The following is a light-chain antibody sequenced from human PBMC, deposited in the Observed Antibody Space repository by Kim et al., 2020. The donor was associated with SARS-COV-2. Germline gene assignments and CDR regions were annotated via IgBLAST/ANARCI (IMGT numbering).Light chain of an antibody. CDR2: SEN. J-gene: IGLJ3*02. CDR1: NSNIGSNT. Sequence: QSVLTQPPSASGTPGQRVTISCSGSNSNIGSNTVNWYQQLPGTAPKVLIYSENQRPSGVPDRFSGSKSGTSASLGISGLRSEDEADYYCAAWDDRLNGPVFGGGTQLTVL. V-gene: IGLV1-44*01. CDR3: AAWDDRLNGPV.